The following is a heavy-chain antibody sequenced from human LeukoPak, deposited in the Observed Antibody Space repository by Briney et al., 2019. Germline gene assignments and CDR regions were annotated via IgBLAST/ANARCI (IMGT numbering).Heavy chain of an antibody. D-gene: IGHD6-19*01. V-gene: IGHV3-21*01. Sequence: PGGSLRLSCAASGFTFSSYRMNWVRQAPGKGLEWVSSISSSSSYIYYADSVKGRFTISRDNAKNSLYLQMNSLRAEDTAVYYCARDSSGWPQPVDYWGQGTLVTVSS. CDR2: ISSSSSYI. CDR1: GFTFSSYR. CDR3: ARDSSGWPQPVDY. J-gene: IGHJ4*02.